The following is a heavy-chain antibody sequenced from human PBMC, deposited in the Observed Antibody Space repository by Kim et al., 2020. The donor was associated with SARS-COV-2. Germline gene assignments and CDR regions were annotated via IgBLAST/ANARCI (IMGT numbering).Heavy chain of an antibody. V-gene: IGHV4-59*08. CDR2: IYYSGST. Sequence: SETLSLTCTVSGGSISSYYWTWIRQPPGKGLEWIGYIYYSGSTRYNPSLKSRVTISVDTSKNQISLKLSSVTAADTAVYYFARTDRSSIAGLDWGQGTL. CDR3: ARTDRSSIAGLD. J-gene: IGHJ4*02. D-gene: IGHD6-6*01. CDR1: GGSISSYY.